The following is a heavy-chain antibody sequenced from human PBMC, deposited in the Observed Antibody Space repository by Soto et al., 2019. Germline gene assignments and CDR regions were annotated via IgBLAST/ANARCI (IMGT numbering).Heavy chain of an antibody. CDR3: VTNTGTPLPYSFDV. J-gene: IGHJ3*01. Sequence: QVQMQESGPGLVKPSQTLSLTCTVSGAAISSGEYYWSWILQHPGKGLEWIGYLYYTGTTYYNPSLKSRVTVSVDLSKNQFSLNLRSVTAAYTAIYYCVTNTGTPLPYSFDVWGHGTMVTVSS. D-gene: IGHD4-17*01. CDR2: LYYTGTT. V-gene: IGHV4-30-4*03. CDR1: GAAISSGEYY.